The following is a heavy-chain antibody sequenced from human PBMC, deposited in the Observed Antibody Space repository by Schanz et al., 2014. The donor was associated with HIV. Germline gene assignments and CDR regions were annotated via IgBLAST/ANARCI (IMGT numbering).Heavy chain of an antibody. CDR3: ARLRGFLWFGDHPYSFDY. CDR2: ISGSDGDT. D-gene: IGHD3-10*01. V-gene: IGHV3-23*01. CDR1: GFNFNNYA. Sequence: EVQLLESGGGLEQPGGSLRLSCAASGFNFNNYAMTWVRQAPGKGLEWVSTISGSDGDTYYADSVKGRFTISRDNGKNSLFLQMNSLRAEDTAVYYCARLRGFLWFGDHPYSFDYWGQGTLVTVSS. J-gene: IGHJ4*02.